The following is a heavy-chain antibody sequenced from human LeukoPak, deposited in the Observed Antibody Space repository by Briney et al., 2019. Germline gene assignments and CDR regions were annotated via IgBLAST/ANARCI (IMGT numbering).Heavy chain of an antibody. CDR1: GNNFTSYD. V-gene: IGHV1-18*01. CDR3: ARDLTHRRNYDNSGYQIVPAF. J-gene: IGHJ4*02. Sequence: ASVKVSCKASGNNFTSYDINWVRQATGQGLEWMGWISAYNGHTRHVQKLQDRVTMTTDTSTSTAYMDLRSLRSDDTAVYYCARDLTHRRNYDNSGYQIVPAFWGQGTLVTVSS. D-gene: IGHD3-22*01. CDR2: ISAYNGHT.